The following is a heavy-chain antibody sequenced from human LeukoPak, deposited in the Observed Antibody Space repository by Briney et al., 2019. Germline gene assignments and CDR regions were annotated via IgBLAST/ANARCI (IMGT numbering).Heavy chain of an antibody. V-gene: IGHV3-30-3*01. CDR2: ISYDGGNK. CDR3: ARDHASGTNLDY. D-gene: IGHD1/OR15-1a*01. CDR1: GFTFSTYA. Sequence: GGSLRLSCAASGFTFSTYAMRWVRQAPGKGLEWVALISYDGGNKYYTDSVKGRFTISRDNSKNTLYLQMNSLRVEDTAMYYCARDHASGTNLDYWGQGTLVTVSS. J-gene: IGHJ4*02.